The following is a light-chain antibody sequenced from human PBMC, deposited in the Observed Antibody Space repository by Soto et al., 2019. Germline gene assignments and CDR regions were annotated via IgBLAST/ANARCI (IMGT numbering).Light chain of an antibody. V-gene: IGKV1-39*01. CDR2: SAS. CDR3: QQSFSTPP. J-gene: IGKJ5*01. Sequence: EIQMTQSPSSLTTSIGDRVTITCRASQRINIYLNWYRQKPGKAPELLIYSASNLQSGVPSRFSGSGSGTDFTLTISCLQSEDFATYYCQQSFSTPPVGQGTRLEIK. CDR1: QRINIY.